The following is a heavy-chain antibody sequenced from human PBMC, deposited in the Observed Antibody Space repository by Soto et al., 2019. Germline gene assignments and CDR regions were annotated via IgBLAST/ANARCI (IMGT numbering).Heavy chain of an antibody. Sequence: ASVKVSCNASGFSFTGYYIHWLRQAPGQGLEWMGCINAHSGGTEYAKKFQGRVTLNRDTSIATAYLTLTSMTSDDTALYYCANDLTRQRPYWLHXWGQATQATVSX. CDR3: ANDLTRQRPYWLHX. D-gene: IGHD6-25*01. CDR1: GFSFTGYY. J-gene: IGHJ5*02. CDR2: INAHSGGT. V-gene: IGHV1-2*02.